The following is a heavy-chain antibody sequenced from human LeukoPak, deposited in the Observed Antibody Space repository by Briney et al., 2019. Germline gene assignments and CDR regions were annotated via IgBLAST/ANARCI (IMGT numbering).Heavy chain of an antibody. V-gene: IGHV4-59*01. CDR1: SVSISSSY. D-gene: IGHD5-24*01. CDR3: ARDRRDGYNPGDYNFDY. J-gene: IGHJ4*02. CDR2: FSHSGST. Sequence: PSETLSLTCTVSSVSISSSYWTWIRQPPGKGLEWIGHFSHSGSTNYNPSLNSRVTISVDTSKNQFSLNLRSVTAADTAVYFCARDRRDGYNPGDYNFDYWGQGALVTVSS.